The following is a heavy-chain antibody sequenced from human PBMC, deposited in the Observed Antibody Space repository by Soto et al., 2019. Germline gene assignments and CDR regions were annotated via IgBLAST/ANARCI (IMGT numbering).Heavy chain of an antibody. CDR3: ARSGSKYGANAFDI. CDR1: GGSIGGYY. D-gene: IGHD5-18*01. CDR2: IYYIGTT. V-gene: IGHV4-59*01. J-gene: IGHJ3*02. Sequence: SETLSLTCTVSGGSIGGYYWNWIRQPPGKGLEYIGHIYYIGTTNYNPSLKSRATISVDTSKNQFSLKLTSVTAADTAVYFCARSGSKYGANAFDIWDQGTMVTVSS.